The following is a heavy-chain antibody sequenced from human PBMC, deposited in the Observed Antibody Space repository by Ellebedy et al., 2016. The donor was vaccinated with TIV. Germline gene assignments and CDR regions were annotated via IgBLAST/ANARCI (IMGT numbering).Heavy chain of an antibody. D-gene: IGHD4-11*01. CDR1: GYIFTAYH. V-gene: IGHV1-2*02. CDR2: LHPSSGGT. Sequence: AASVKVSCKTSGYIFTAYHIHWVRQAPGQGLEWMGWLHPSSGGTNYAQNFQGRVSMTRDTSISTAYMELSRLNSDDTAVYYCAAFPYISNSSAYWGQGTLVTVSS. CDR3: AAFPYISNSSAY. J-gene: IGHJ4*02.